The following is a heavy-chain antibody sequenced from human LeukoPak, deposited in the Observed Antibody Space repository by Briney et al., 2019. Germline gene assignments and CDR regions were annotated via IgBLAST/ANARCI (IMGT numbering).Heavy chain of an antibody. J-gene: IGHJ6*02. D-gene: IGHD2-15*01. V-gene: IGHV4-4*07. Sequence: SQTLSLTCTVSGTSLSRYHWTWIRQSAGRGLEWIGRVFSNGTIDYNPSLKTRVTIAVDSSNNQVSLRLTSVTAADTAVYYCARDNQRTGRGPSPRQYYFGLDVWGQGTMVTVSS. CDR3: ARDNQRTGRGPSPRQYYFGLDV. CDR2: VFSNGTI. CDR1: GTSLSRYH.